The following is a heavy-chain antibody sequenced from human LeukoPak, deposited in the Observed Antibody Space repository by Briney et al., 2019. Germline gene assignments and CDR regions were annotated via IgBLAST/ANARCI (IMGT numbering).Heavy chain of an antibody. CDR1: GITFSAYA. CDR2: IAYAGT. V-gene: IGHV3-23*01. J-gene: IGHJ6*04. Sequence: GGSLRLSCAASGITFSAYAMTWVRQAPGKGLEWVSTIAYAGTFYADSVKGRFTLSRDDSKDTLSLQMNSLRAEDTALYYCVKGLHLLDVWGEGTSVTVSS. CDR3: VKGLHLLDV.